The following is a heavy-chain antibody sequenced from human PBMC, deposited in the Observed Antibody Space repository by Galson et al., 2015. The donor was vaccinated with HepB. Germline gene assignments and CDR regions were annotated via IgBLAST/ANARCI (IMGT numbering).Heavy chain of an antibody. CDR2: TYYRSRWFN. Sequence: PSRGLEWLGRTYYRSRWFNDYAESVKSRISINSDASKNQFSLHLNSVIPEDTAVYYCARDPKYSDSSAYISWFDAWGQGTLVTVSS. CDR3: ARDPKYSDSSAYISWFDA. V-gene: IGHV6-1*01. J-gene: IGHJ5*02. D-gene: IGHD3-22*01.